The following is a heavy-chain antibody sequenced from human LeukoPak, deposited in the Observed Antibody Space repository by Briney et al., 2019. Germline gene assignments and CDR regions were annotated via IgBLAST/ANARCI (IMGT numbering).Heavy chain of an antibody. Sequence: GGSLRLSCAASGFTVGSNYMSWVRQAPGKGLEWVSVIYSGGSTYYADSVKGRFTISRDNSKDTLYLQMNSLRAEDTAVYYCAMGRRGPTRYGMDVWGQGTTVTVSS. V-gene: IGHV3-53*01. CDR3: AMGRRGPTRYGMDV. CDR1: GFTVGSNY. J-gene: IGHJ6*02. D-gene: IGHD1-1*01. CDR2: IYSGGST.